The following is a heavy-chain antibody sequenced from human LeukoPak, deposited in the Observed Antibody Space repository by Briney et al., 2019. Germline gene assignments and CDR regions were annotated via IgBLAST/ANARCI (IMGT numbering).Heavy chain of an antibody. Sequence: GASVTVSCKASGYTFTSYYMHWVRQAPGQGLEWMGIINPSGGSTSYAQKFQGRVTMTRDTSTSTVYMELSSLRSEDTAVYYCARDGSNYYGSGSYYFFDYWGQGTLVTVSS. V-gene: IGHV1-46*01. D-gene: IGHD3-10*01. CDR3: ARDGSNYYGSGSYYFFDY. CDR2: INPSGGST. J-gene: IGHJ4*02. CDR1: GYTFTSYY.